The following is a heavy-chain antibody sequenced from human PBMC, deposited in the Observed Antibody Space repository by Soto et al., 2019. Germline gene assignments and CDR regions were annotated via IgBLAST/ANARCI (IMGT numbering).Heavy chain of an antibody. D-gene: IGHD6-19*01. CDR2: IYYSGNT. Sequence: SETLSLTCTVSGGSISSDNYYWSWIRQHPGKGLEWIGYIYYSGNTYYNPSLKSRVNISVDTSKNHFSLKLSSVTAADTAVYYCARDRVAVAATIGLFYYGMDVWGQGTTVTVSS. CDR3: ARDRVAVAATIGLFYYGMDV. J-gene: IGHJ6*02. V-gene: IGHV4-31*03. CDR1: GGSISSDNYY.